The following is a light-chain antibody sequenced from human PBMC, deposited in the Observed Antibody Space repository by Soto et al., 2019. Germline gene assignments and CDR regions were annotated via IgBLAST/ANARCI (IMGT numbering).Light chain of an antibody. CDR3: QQYYSYPPT. CDR1: QGISSY. V-gene: IGKV1-8*01. Sequence: AIRMTQSPSSLSASTGDRVTITCRASQGISSYLAWYQQKPGKAPKLLIYAASTLQSGVPSRFSGSGSGTDFTLTIICLQSEDFPTYYCQQYYSYPPTFGQGTKVEIK. J-gene: IGKJ1*01. CDR2: AAS.